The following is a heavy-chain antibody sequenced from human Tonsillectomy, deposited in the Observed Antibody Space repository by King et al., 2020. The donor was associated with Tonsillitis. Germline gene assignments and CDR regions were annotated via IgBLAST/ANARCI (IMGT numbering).Heavy chain of an antibody. V-gene: IGHV3-49*05. D-gene: IGHD6-19*01. J-gene: IGHJ6*02. CDR2: TRSKVYGGTT. CDR1: GFTFGDYA. Sequence: VQLVESGGGLVKPGRSLRLSCTGSGFTFGDYAMSWFRQAPGKGLQWVGFTRSKVYGGTTEYAASVKGRFTISRDDSTSIAYLPMTSLKTEDTAVYYCTRGRAAVANYYYNGMDVWGQGTTVTVSS. CDR3: TRGRAAVANYYYNGMDV.